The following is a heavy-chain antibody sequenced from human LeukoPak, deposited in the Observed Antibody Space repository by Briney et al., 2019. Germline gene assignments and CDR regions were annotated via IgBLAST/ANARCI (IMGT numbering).Heavy chain of an antibody. CDR1: GGSHCSSSYY. CDR2: IYYSRST. J-gene: IGHJ5*02. V-gene: IGHV4-39*01. CDR3: ARLPGSSSWYGGGWFDP. D-gene: IGHD6-13*01. Sequence: KSSETLSLTCTLSGGSHCSSSYYGGWIRHPPGKGLEWIGSIYYSRSTYYNPALKSRVTISVDTSKNQFTLKLSPVTAADTAVYYWARLPGSSSWYGGGWFDPWGQGTLVTVSS.